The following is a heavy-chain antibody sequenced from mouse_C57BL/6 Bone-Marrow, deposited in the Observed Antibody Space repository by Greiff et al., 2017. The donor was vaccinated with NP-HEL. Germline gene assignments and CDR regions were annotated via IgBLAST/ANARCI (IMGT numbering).Heavy chain of an antibody. V-gene: IGHV1-69*01. D-gene: IGHD1-1*01. Sequence: QVQLQQPGAELVMPGASVKLSCKASGYTFTSYWMHWVKQRPGQGLEWIGEIDPSDSYTNYNQKFKGKSTLTVDKSYSTAYMQLSSLTSEDSAVYYCARLRENFITTVVRDFDYWGQGTTLTVSS. CDR1: GYTFTSYW. CDR3: ARLRENFITTVVRDFDY. CDR2: IDPSDSYT. J-gene: IGHJ2*01.